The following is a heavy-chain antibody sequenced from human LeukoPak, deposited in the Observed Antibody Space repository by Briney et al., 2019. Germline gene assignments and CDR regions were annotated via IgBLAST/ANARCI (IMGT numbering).Heavy chain of an antibody. D-gene: IGHD1-14*01. CDR2: IYHSGST. V-gene: IGHV4-38-2*02. CDR3: ASKPPRAFDI. J-gene: IGHJ3*02. Sequence: SETLSLTCTVSDYSISSGYYWGWIRQPPGKGLEWIGSIYHSGSTYYNPSLKSRVTISVDTSKNQFSLKLSSVTAADTAVYYCASKPPRAFDIWGQGTMVTVSS. CDR1: DYSISSGYY.